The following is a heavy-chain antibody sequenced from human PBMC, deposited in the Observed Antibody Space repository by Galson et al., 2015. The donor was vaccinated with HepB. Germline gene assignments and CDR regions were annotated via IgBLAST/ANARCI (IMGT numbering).Heavy chain of an antibody. CDR2: ISGSGDGT. CDR3: ARRPTSTSLYGMDV. D-gene: IGHD2-2*01. J-gene: IGHJ6*02. CDR1: GFTFSNFA. Sequence: SLRLSCAASGFTFSNFAMSWVRQAPGKGLEWVSTISGSGDGTYHADSVKGRFTISRDNSKNTLYLQLNSLRAEDTAVYYCARRPTSTSLYGMDVWGQGTAVTVSS. V-gene: IGHV3-23*01.